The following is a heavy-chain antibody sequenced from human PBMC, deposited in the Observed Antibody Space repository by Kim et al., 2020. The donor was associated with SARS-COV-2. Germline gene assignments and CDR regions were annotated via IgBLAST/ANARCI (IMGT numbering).Heavy chain of an antibody. CDR2: IKQDGSEK. CDR1: GFTFSTYW. D-gene: IGHD2-15*01. V-gene: IGHV3-7*04. CDR3: MRGGWYYEY. Sequence: GGSLRLSCAASGFTFSTYWMSWVRQGPGKGQEWVANIKQDGSEKNYVDSVKGRFTISRDNARNSVYLEMNSLRAEDAAVYYCMRGGWYYEYRGQGTLVTVSS. J-gene: IGHJ4*02.